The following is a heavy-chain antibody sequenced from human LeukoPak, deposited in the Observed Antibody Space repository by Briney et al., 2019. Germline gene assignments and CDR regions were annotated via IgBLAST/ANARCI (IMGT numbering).Heavy chain of an antibody. CDR1: GFTFDDYG. CDR3: ARVESFYWGY. D-gene: IGHD3-16*01. Sequence: GGSLRVTCAASGFTFDDYGMIWVRQAPGKGLEWVSGINWNGGRTAYADSVEGRFTISRDNAKNSLYLQMNSLRAEDTALYYCARVESFYWGYWGQGTLVTVSS. V-gene: IGHV3-20*04. J-gene: IGHJ4*02. CDR2: INWNGGRT.